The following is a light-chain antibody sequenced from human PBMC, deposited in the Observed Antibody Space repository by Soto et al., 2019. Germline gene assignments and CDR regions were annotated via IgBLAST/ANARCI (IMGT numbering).Light chain of an antibody. CDR2: WAS. J-gene: IGKJ3*01. Sequence: DIVMTQSPDSLAVSLGERATINCKSSQSVLYSSNNKNYLAWYQQKPGQPPKLLIYWASTRESGVPDRFSGSGSCTDFTLTISSLQAEDVSVYYCQQYYSTLTFGPGTKVDIK. CDR1: QSVLYSSNNKNY. V-gene: IGKV4-1*01. CDR3: QQYYSTLT.